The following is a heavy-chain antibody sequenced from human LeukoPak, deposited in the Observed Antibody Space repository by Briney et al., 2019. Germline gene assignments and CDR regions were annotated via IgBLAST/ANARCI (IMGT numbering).Heavy chain of an antibody. D-gene: IGHD1-7*01. CDR1: GGSFSGYY. V-gene: IGHV4-34*01. CDR2: INHSGST. Sequence: SETLSLTCAVYGGSFSGYYWSWIRQPPGKGLEWIGEINHSGSTNYNPSPKSRVTISVDTSKNQFSLKLSSVTAADTAVYYCARGRRELLKPVRYYYYMDVWGKGTTVTVSS. J-gene: IGHJ6*03. CDR3: ARGRRELLKPVRYYYYMDV.